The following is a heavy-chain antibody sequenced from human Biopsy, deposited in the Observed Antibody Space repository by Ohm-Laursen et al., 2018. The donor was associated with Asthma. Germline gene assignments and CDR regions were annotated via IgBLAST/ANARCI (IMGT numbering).Heavy chain of an antibody. Sequence: TLSLTCAVSGDSIGSNSWWTWVRQSPGRGLEWIGEIYYSGSTNYHPSLKGRVTISVAKSKNQFSLRLTSVTAADTAVYYCARAIGTGDWYFDVWGRGTLVTVSS. D-gene: IGHD1-1*01. J-gene: IGHJ2*01. CDR3: ARAIGTGDWYFDV. V-gene: IGHV4-4*02. CDR2: IYYSGST. CDR1: GDSIGSNSW.